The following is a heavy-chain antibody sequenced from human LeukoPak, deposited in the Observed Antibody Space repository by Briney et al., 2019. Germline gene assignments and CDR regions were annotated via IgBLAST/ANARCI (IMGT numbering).Heavy chain of an antibody. CDR1: GFTFSSYA. Sequence: GRSLRLSCAASGFTFSSYAMHWVRQAPGKGLEWVAVISYDGSNKYYADSVEGRFTISRDNSKNTLYLQMNSLRAEDTAVYYCARDRAPDYWGQGTLVTVSS. J-gene: IGHJ4*02. V-gene: IGHV3-30*04. CDR2: ISYDGSNK. CDR3: ARDRAPDY.